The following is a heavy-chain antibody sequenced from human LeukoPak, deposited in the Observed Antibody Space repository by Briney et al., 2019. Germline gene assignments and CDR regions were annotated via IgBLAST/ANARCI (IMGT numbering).Heavy chain of an antibody. CDR1: GFTFSSFG. J-gene: IGHJ4*02. CDR2: IWYDGSNR. CDR3: AREFPPVVKYRFDY. Sequence: GGSLRLSCAASGFTFSSFGMHWVRQAPGKGLEWVAVIWYDGSNRYYADSVKGRFTISRDNSKSTLYLQVSSLSAEDTAVYYCAREFPPVVKYRFDYWGQGTLVTVSS. V-gene: IGHV3-33*01. D-gene: IGHD3-22*01.